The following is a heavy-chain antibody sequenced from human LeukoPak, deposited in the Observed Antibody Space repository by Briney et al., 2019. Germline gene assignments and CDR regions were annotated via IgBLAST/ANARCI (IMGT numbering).Heavy chain of an antibody. Sequence: HPGGSLRLSCAASGFTFSSYAMSWVRQAPGKGLEWVSAISGSGASTYYADSVKGRFTISRDNSKNTLYLQMNSLRAEDTAVYYCARDRGPSSPKYDTFDDWGQGTLVTVSS. V-gene: IGHV3-23*01. J-gene: IGHJ4*02. D-gene: IGHD3-22*01. CDR1: GFTFSSYA. CDR3: ARDRGPSSPKYDTFDD. CDR2: ISGSGAST.